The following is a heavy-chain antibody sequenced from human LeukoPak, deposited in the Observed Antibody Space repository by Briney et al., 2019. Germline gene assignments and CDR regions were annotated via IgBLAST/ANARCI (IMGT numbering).Heavy chain of an antibody. Sequence: PSETLSLTCAVSGGSFSGYYWSWIRQPPGKGLEWIGEINHSGSTNYNPSLKSRVTISVDTSKNQFSLKLSSVTAADTAVYYCAVRCSSTSCPAYWRQRTLVTVSS. D-gene: IGHD2-2*01. V-gene: IGHV4-34*01. CDR2: INHSGST. J-gene: IGHJ4*02. CDR1: GGSFSGYY. CDR3: AVRCSSTSCPAY.